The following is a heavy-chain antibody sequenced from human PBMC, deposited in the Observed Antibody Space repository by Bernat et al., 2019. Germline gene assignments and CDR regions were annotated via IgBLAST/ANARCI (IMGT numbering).Heavy chain of an antibody. D-gene: IGHD6-19*01. Sequence: EVQLVESGGGLVQPGGSLRLSCAASGSTFSTYYMTWVRQAPGKGLEWVANIKQDASEKFYMDSVKGRFTISRDNAKNSLYLQMNSLRAEDTAVYYCARGSGWLIDYWGQGTLVTVSS. CDR2: IKQDASEK. CDR1: GSTFSTYY. CDR3: ARGSGWLIDY. J-gene: IGHJ4*02. V-gene: IGHV3-7*01.